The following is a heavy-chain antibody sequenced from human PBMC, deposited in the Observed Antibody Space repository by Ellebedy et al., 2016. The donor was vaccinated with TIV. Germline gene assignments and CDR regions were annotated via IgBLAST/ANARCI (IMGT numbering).Heavy chain of an antibody. J-gene: IGHJ5*02. CDR2: ITPLMGVT. Sequence: AASVKVSCKASGGTFGASVISWVRQAPGQGLEWMGGITPLMGVTDYARKFQGRVSMRADKSTSTAYLELDRLTSEDTAIYYCARMHDGSGTWAPTPMFGWFDPWGQGTLVTVSS. CDR1: GGTFGASV. CDR3: ARMHDGSGTWAPTPMFGWFDP. V-gene: IGHV1-69*10. D-gene: IGHD3-10*01.